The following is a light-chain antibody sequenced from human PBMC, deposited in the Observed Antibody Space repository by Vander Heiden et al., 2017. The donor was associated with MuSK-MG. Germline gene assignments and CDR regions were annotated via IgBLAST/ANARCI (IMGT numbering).Light chain of an antibody. J-gene: IGLJ2*01. CDR2: QDS. CDR1: KLGDKY. CDR3: QAWDSSTVV. V-gene: IGLV3-1*01. Sequence: SYALTQPPSVSVSPGQTASITCSGDKLGDKYACWYQQKPGQSPVLVIYQDSKRPSGIPERFSGSNSGNTATLTISGTQAMDEDDYYFQAWDSSTVVFGGGTKLTVL.